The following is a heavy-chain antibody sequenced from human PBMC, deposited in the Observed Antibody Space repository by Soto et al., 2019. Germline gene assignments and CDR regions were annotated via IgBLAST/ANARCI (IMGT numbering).Heavy chain of an antibody. D-gene: IGHD4-4*01. CDR3: ARGIVTPWSRYFDF. CDR1: GFTFSSYW. V-gene: IGHV3-7*01. Sequence: EVQLVESGGGLVQPGGSLRLSCAASGFTFSSYWMSWVRQAPGKGLEWVANIKQDGSEKYYVDSVKGRFTISRDNAKNSLYLQMNSLRAEDTAVYYCARGIVTPWSRYFDFWGQGTLVTVSS. J-gene: IGHJ4*02. CDR2: IKQDGSEK.